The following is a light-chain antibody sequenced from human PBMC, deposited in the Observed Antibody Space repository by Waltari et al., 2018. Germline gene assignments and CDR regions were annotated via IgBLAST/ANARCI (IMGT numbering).Light chain of an antibody. CDR1: SSDVGAYNY. J-gene: IGLJ1*01. V-gene: IGLV2-14*03. CDR2: DVS. CDR3: RSYTSSSTLHV. Sequence: QSALTQPASVSGSPGQSITISCTGTSSDVGAYNYVSWYQQHPGKAPTLMLYDVSKRPSGVSKRFSGSKSENTASLATAGLRAEDEADYSGRSYTSSSTLHVLGTVTKVAVL.